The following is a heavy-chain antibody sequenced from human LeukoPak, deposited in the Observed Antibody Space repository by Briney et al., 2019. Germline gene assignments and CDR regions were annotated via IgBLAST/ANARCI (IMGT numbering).Heavy chain of an antibody. CDR2: IYHSGST. D-gene: IGHD3-3*01. V-gene: IGHV4-38-2*01. Sequence: SETLSLTCAVSGYSISSGYYWSWIRQPPGKGLEWIGSIYHSGSTYYNPSLKSRVTISVDTSKNQFSLKLSSVTAADTAVYYCARNLEITIFGVVILDYFDYWGQGTLVTVSS. J-gene: IGHJ4*02. CDR3: ARNLEITIFGVVILDYFDY. CDR1: GYSISSGYY.